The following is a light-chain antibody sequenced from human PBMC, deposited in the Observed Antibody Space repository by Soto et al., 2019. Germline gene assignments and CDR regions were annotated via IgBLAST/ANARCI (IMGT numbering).Light chain of an antibody. Sequence: EIVMTQSPATLSVSPGERATLSCRASQSVGSDLAWYQQKPGQAPRLLIYDASNRAAGIPARFSGSGSGTDFTLTISSLEPEDFAIYYCQQRQYWPPITFGQGTRLEIK. CDR2: DAS. V-gene: IGKV3-11*01. CDR1: QSVGSD. CDR3: QQRQYWPPIT. J-gene: IGKJ5*01.